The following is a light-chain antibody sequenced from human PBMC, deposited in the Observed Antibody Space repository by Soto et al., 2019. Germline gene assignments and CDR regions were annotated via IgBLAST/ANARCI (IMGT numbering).Light chain of an antibody. Sequence: EIVLTQSPGTLSLSPGERATLSCRASQSVSSSYLAWYQQKPGQAPRLLIYGASSRTTGIPDRFSGRGSGTEFTLTISRLEPEDFAVYYCQQYGSSPRTFGQGTKLEIK. CDR2: GAS. J-gene: IGKJ2*02. V-gene: IGKV3-20*01. CDR1: QSVSSSY. CDR3: QQYGSSPRT.